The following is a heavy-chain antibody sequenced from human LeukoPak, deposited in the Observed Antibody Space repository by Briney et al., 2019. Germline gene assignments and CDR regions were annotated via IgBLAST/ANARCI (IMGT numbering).Heavy chain of an antibody. V-gene: IGHV4-59*12. CDR2: IYYSGST. CDR3: ASVDILTGYSFDH. CDR1: GASIRSYY. D-gene: IGHD3-9*01. J-gene: IGHJ5*02. Sequence: SETLSLTCTVSGASIRSYYWSWIRQPPGKGLEWLGNIYYSGSTNYNPSLKSRVTISVDPSNNQFSLNMNSVTAADTAVYYCASVDILTGYSFDHWGQGTLVTVSS.